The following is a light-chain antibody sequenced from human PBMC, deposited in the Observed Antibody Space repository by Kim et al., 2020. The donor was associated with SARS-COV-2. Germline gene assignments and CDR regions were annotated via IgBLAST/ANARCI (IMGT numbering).Light chain of an antibody. V-gene: IGKV3-15*01. J-gene: IGKJ1*01. Sequence: EIVMSQSPATLSVSPGEGVTLTCRASQSISTNLGWYQQKPGQSPRLLIYTASTRTTGIPARFSGSGSGTEFTLTISSLQSEDCAVYSCQQYYDWPWKFGQGPKVEIK. CDR1: QSISTN. CDR3: QQYYDWPWK. CDR2: TAS.